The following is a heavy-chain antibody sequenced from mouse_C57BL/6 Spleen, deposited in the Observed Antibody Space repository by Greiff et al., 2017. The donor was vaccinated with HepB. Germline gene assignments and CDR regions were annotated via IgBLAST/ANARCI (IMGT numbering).Heavy chain of an antibody. V-gene: IGHV1-5*01. Sequence: VHVKQSGTVLARPGASVKMSCKTSGYTFTSYWMHWVKQRPGQGLEWIGAIYPGNSDTSYNQKFKGKAKLTAVTSASTAYMELSSLTNEDSAVYYCTREDYYYGSSYGSYFDYWGQGTTLTVSS. CDR3: TREDYYYGSSYGSYFDY. J-gene: IGHJ2*01. CDR1: GYTFTSYW. CDR2: IYPGNSDT. D-gene: IGHD1-1*01.